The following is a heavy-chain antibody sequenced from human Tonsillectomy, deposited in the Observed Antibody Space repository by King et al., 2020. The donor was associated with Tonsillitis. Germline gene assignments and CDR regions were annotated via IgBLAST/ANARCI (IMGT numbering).Heavy chain of an antibody. J-gene: IGHJ4*02. CDR2: IIPIFCTA. Sequence: QLVQSGAEVKKPGSSVKVSCKASGGTFSSYAISWVRPAPGQGLEWMGGIIPIFCTANYSQKFQGRVTINADESTGTAYMELSSLRSEDTAVYYCATYYYDSSGYYGILDYWGQGTLVTVSS. D-gene: IGHD3-22*01. CDR1: GGTFSSYA. V-gene: IGHV1-69*01. CDR3: ATYYYDSSGYYGILDY.